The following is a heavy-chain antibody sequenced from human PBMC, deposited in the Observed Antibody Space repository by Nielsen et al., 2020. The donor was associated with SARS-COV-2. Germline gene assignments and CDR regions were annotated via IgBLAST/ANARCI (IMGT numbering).Heavy chain of an antibody. V-gene: IGHV3-30*14. J-gene: IGHJ4*02. CDR3: VYASGSYYPY. D-gene: IGHD3-10*01. Sequence: GESLKISCAASGFTFSSYAMHWVRQAPGKGLEWVTLISYDGTNKYYADSVKGRFTISRDNSKNTLFLQMGSLRAEDTAVYSCVYASGSYYPYWGQGTLVTVSS. CDR2: ISYDGTNK. CDR1: GFTFSSYA.